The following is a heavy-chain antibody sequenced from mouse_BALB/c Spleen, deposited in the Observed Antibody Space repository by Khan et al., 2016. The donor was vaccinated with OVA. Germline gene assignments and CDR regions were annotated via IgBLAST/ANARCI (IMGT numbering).Heavy chain of an antibody. CDR2: ISTGGHYT. Sequence: MQLEESGGDLVEPGGSLKLSCVASGFTFSTYGMSWVRQTPVKRLEWVATISTGGHYTYYPDSVRGRFTISRDNAKNTLYLQMTSLKSEDTAMFYCARLAYYYDSEGFAYWGQGTLVTVSA. V-gene: IGHV5-6*01. CDR3: ARLAYYYDSEGFAY. CDR1: GFTFSTYG. J-gene: IGHJ3*01. D-gene: IGHD1-1*01.